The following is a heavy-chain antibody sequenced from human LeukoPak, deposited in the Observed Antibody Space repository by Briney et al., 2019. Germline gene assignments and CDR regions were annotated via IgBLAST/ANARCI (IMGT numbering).Heavy chain of an antibody. J-gene: IGHJ4*02. D-gene: IGHD3-9*01. CDR3: ARNYYDILTGYYLDY. CDR2: ISAYNGNT. Sequence: ASVRVSCKASGYTFTIYGISWVRQAPGQGREWMGWISAYNGNTNYAQKLQGRVTMTTDTSTSTAYMQLRSLRSDDTAVYYCARNYYDILTGYYLDYWGQGTLVTVSS. CDR1: GYTFTIYG. V-gene: IGHV1-18*01.